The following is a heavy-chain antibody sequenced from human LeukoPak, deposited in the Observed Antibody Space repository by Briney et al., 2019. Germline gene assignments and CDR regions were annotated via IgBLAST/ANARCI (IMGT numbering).Heavy chain of an antibody. Sequence: GGSLRLSCVASGFTFSSYEMNWVRQAPGKGLEWVSYISSRGSVIYYADSVKGRFTIPRDNAKNSLFLQMNSLRAEDTAVYYCARGGPPKLDYYYYNMDVWGQGTTVTVSS. D-gene: IGHD2-15*01. V-gene: IGHV3-48*03. J-gene: IGHJ6*02. CDR3: ARGGPPKLDYYYYNMDV. CDR1: GFTFSSYE. CDR2: ISSRGSVI.